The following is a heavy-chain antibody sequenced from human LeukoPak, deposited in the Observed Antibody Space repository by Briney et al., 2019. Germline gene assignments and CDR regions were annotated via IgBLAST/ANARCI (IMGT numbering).Heavy chain of an antibody. D-gene: IGHD3-22*01. J-gene: IGHJ5*02. CDR3: ARDSDVAYDSSGYYYGKFDP. V-gene: IGHV4-39*07. Sequence: ASETLSLTCTVSSGSISTSNYYWGWVRQPPGKALEWIGNIFYSGSTYYSPSLKSRVTISLDTSRNQFSLKLSSVTAADTAVYYCARDSDVAYDSSGYYYGKFDPWGQGTLVTVSS. CDR2: IFYSGST. CDR1: SGSISTSNYY.